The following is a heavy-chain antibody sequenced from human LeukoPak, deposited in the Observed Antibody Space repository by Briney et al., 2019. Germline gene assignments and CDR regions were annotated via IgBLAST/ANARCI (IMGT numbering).Heavy chain of an antibody. CDR1: GGFLSSYC. J-gene: IGHJ6*02. CDR3: ARRRYSYGFNYGMDV. CDR2: VNYSGST. D-gene: IGHD5-18*01. V-gene: IGHV4-59*08. Sequence: PSETLSLTCTVSGGFLSSYCWSWIRQPPGQGLECVANVNYSGSTNYSPSLKSRVTISVDTSKNQLSLRLSSVTAADTAVYYCARRRYSYGFNYGMDVWGQGTTVTVSS.